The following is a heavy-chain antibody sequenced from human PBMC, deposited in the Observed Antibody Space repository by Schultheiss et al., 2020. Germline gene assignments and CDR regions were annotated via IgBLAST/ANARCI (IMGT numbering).Heavy chain of an antibody. CDR3: ASQSHSYSHFDS. D-gene: IGHD2-15*01. CDR2: IYTSGST. Sequence: SETLSLTCTVSGGSISSGSYYWSWIRQPAGKGQEWIGRIYTSGSTNYNPSLKSRVTISVDTSKNQFSLKVSSVTAADTAVYYCASQSHSYSHFDSWGQGTRVTGSS. V-gene: IGHV4-61*02. CDR1: GGSISSGSYY. J-gene: IGHJ4*02.